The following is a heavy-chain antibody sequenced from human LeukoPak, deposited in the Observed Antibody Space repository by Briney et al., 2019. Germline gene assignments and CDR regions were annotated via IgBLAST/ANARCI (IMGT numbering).Heavy chain of an antibody. CDR2: IHYSGST. CDR3: ARQAERTLGPRDDF. D-gene: IGHD1-1*01. CDR1: GGSISSSSYY. V-gene: IGHV4-39*01. J-gene: IGHJ4*02. Sequence: PSETLSLTCTVSGGSISSSSYYWGWIRQPPGKGPEWIGSIHYSGSTYYNPSLTSRVTISVDTSKNQFFLKLTSVTATDTAVSYCARQAERTLGPRDDFWGQGTLVTVSS.